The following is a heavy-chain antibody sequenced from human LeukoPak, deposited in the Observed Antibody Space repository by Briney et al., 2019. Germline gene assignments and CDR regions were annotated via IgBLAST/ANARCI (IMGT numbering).Heavy chain of an antibody. CDR2: ISSSSSHI. CDR3: ARGRYSSLGFDI. J-gene: IGHJ3*02. CDR1: GFTFSSYS. Sequence: PGGSLRLSCAASGFTFSSYSMNWVRQAPGKGLEWVSSISSSSSHIYYADSVKGRFTISRDNAKNSLYLQMNSLRAEDTAVYYCARGRYSSLGFDIWGQGTMVTVSS. D-gene: IGHD6-13*01. V-gene: IGHV3-21*01.